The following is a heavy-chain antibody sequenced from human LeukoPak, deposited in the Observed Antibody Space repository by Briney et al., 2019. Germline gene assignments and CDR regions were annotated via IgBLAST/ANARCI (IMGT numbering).Heavy chain of an antibody. Sequence: GGSLRLSCAASGFTFSSYGMSWVRQAPGKGLEWVSAISGSGGSTYYADSVKGRFTISRDNSENTLYLQMNSLRAEDTAVYYCAKDPGSGYEEHFDYWGQGTLVTVSS. CDR1: GFTFSSYG. CDR3: AKDPGSGYEEHFDY. CDR2: ISGSGGST. D-gene: IGHD5-12*01. V-gene: IGHV3-23*01. J-gene: IGHJ4*02.